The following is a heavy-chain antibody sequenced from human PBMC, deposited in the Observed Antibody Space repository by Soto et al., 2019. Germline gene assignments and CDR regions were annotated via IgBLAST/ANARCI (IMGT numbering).Heavy chain of an antibody. V-gene: IGHV1-46*01. CDR3: ASAPLRFLELLSRKHYYYYGIDV. CDR1: GYTFTSYY. Sequence: ASVKVSCKASGYTFTSYYMHWVRQAPGQGLEWMGIINPSGGSTSYAQKFQGRVTMTRDTSTSTVYMELSSLRSEDTAVYYCASAPLRFLELLSRKHYYYYGIDVWGQRTTVTVSS. J-gene: IGHJ6*02. CDR2: INPSGGST. D-gene: IGHD3-3*01.